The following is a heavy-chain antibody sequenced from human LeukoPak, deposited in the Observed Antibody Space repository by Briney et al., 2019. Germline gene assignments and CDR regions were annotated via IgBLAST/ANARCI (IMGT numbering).Heavy chain of an antibody. V-gene: IGHV3-23*01. Sequence: GGSLRLSCAASGFTFNSYAMTWVRQAPGKGLEWVSSISGNGGSTYYTDSVKGRFTISRDNSKNTLYLQMNSLRAEDTAAYYCAKDLRVIVVTYYMDVWGKGSTVTVSS. J-gene: IGHJ6*03. CDR3: AKDLRVIVVTYYMDV. CDR1: GFTFNSYA. D-gene: IGHD2-2*01. CDR2: ISGNGGST.